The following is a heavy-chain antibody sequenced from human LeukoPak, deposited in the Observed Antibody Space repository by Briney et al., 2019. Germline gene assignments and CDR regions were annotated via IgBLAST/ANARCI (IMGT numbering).Heavy chain of an antibody. D-gene: IGHD6-19*01. Sequence: SQTLSLTCTVSGGSISSGSYYWSWIRQPAGQGLQWIGRIHASGSTNYNPSLKSRVTISVDTSKNQFSLKLSSVTAADTAVYYCARPVAGTNAFDIWGQGTMVTVSS. V-gene: IGHV4-61*02. CDR2: IHASGST. J-gene: IGHJ3*02. CDR3: ARPVAGTNAFDI. CDR1: GGSISSGSYY.